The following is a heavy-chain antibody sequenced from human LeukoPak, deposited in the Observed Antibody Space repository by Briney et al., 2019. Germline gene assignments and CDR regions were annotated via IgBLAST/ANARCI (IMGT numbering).Heavy chain of an antibody. CDR2: ISGGGGTG. Sequence: GSVKVSCKASGYTFTDYDIHWVRQAPGQRLEWMGWISGGGGTGIYSQNFQDRVTITWDTSATTAYMELNSLRSEDTAVYYCARVLWFGHLYNWFDPWGQGTLVTVSS. V-gene: IGHV1-3*01. J-gene: IGHJ5*02. CDR3: ARVLWFGHLYNWFDP. D-gene: IGHD3-10*01. CDR1: GYTFTDYD.